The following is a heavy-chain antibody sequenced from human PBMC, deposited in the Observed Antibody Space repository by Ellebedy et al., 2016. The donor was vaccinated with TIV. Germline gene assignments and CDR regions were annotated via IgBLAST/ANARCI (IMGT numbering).Heavy chain of an antibody. CDR2: IYYSGST. CDR3: ARLPRGTTYDFWSGSIDY. Sequence: SETLSLXXTVSGGSISSSSYYWGWIRQPPGKGLEWIGSIYYSGSTYYNPSLKSRVTISVDTSKNQFSLKLSSVTAADTAVYYCARLPRGTTYDFWSGSIDYWGQGTLVTVSS. J-gene: IGHJ4*02. CDR1: GGSISSSSYY. V-gene: IGHV4-39*07. D-gene: IGHD3-3*01.